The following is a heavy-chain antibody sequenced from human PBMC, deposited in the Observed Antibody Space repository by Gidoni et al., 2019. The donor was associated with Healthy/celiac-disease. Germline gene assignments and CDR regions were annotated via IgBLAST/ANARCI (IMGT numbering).Heavy chain of an antibody. D-gene: IGHD3-22*01. J-gene: IGHJ6*02. Sequence: QVQLVQSGAEVKKPGSSVKVSCKASGGTFSSYAISWVRQAPGQGLEWMGRIIPILGIANYAQKFQGRVTITADKSTSTAYMELSSLRSEDTAVYYCARDHYYYDSSGYPYGMDVWGQGTTVTVSS. CDR2: IIPILGIA. V-gene: IGHV1-69*04. CDR3: ARDHYYYDSSGYPYGMDV. CDR1: GGTFSSYA.